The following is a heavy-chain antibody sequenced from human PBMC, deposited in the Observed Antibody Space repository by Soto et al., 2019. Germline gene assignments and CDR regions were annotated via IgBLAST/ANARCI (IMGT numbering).Heavy chain of an antibody. D-gene: IGHD1-26*01. CDR1: GYSFTSYW. CDR3: ARAIVGATYWYYGMYV. CDR2: IYPGDSDT. Sequence: LKISCKGSGYSFTSYWIGWVRQMPGKGLEWMGIIYPGDSDTRYSPSFQGQVTISADKSISTAYLQWSSLKASDTAMYYCARAIVGATYWYYGMYVWGQGTTVTVSS. V-gene: IGHV5-51*01. J-gene: IGHJ6*02.